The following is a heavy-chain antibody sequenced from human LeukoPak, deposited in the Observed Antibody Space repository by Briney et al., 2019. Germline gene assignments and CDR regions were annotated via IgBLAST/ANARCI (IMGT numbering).Heavy chain of an antibody. V-gene: IGHV3-21*01. CDR3: ARFGTGYCSSTSCPRFYYYYYMDV. CDR2: ISSSSSYI. D-gene: IGHD2-2*01. Sequence: GGSLRLSCAASGFTFSSYSMNWVRQAPGKGLEWVSSISSSSSYIYYADSVKGRFTISRDNAKNSLYLQMNSLRAEDTAVYYCARFGTGYCSSTSCPRFYYYYYMDVWGKGTTVTVSS. J-gene: IGHJ6*03. CDR1: GFTFSSYS.